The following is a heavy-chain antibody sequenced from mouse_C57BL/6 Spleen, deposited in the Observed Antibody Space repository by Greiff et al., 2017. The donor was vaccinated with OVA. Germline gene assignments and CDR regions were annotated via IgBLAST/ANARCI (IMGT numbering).Heavy chain of an antibody. J-gene: IGHJ1*03. Sequence: VKLQESGPELVKPGASVKISCKASGYAFSSSWMNWVKQRPGKGLEWIGRIYPGDGDTNYNGKFKGKATLTADKSSSTAYMQLSSLTSEDSAVYFCARSGDGYYDWYFDVWGTGTTVTVSS. V-gene: IGHV1-82*01. CDR1: GYAFSSSW. CDR2: IYPGDGDT. CDR3: ARSGDGYYDWYFDV. D-gene: IGHD2-3*01.